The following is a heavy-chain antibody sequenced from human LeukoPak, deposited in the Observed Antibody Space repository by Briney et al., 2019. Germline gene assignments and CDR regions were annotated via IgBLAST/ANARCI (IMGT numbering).Heavy chain of an antibody. CDR2: IYYSGRT. D-gene: IGHD2-21*02. J-gene: IGHJ4*02. V-gene: IGHV4-39*07. Sequence: SETLSLTCTVSGGSISGSDYYWGWIRQPPGKGLEWIGSIYYSGRTFYNPSLKSRVAISVDTSKNQFSLNLISVTAADTAVYYCARDDGRGVVTPYWGQGTLVTVSS. CDR3: ARDDGRGVVTPY. CDR1: GGSISGSDYY.